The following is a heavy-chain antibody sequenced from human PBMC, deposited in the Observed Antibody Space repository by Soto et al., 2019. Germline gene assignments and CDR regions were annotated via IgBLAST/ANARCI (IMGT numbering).Heavy chain of an antibody. Sequence: GGSLRLSCEASGFTFGNYAMTWVRQGPGRGLEWVSALSGSPLSTYYADSVKGRFTISRDNSKNTMYLEMNSLRVDDTAVYYCTTQFFLSSRKPPEDVWGQGTPVTVS. J-gene: IGHJ6*02. CDR3: TTQFFLSSRKPPEDV. V-gene: IGHV3-23*01. CDR2: LSGSPLST. CDR1: GFTFGNYA.